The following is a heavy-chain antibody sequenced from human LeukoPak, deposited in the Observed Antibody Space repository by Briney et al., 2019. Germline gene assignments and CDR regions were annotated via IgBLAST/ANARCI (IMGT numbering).Heavy chain of an antibody. CDR2: ISAYNGNT. V-gene: IGHV1-18*01. J-gene: IGHJ4*02. CDR3: ARDSYYYDSSGPESFDY. Sequence: ASVKVSCTASGYTFTSYGISWVRQAPGQGLEWMGWISAYNGNTNYAQKLQGRVTKTTDTSTSTAYMELRSLRSDDTAVYYCARDSYYYDSSGPESFDYWGQGTLVTVSS. D-gene: IGHD3-22*01. CDR1: GYTFTSYG.